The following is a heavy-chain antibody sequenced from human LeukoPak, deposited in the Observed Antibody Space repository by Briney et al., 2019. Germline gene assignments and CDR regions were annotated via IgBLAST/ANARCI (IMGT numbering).Heavy chain of an antibody. D-gene: IGHD4-11*01. CDR3: AKDRGLDYSNLLFDY. CDR2: IRYDGSNK. J-gene: IGHJ4*02. V-gene: IGHV3-30*02. Sequence: PGGSLRLSCAASGFTFSSYGMHWVRQAPGKGLEWVAFIRYDGSNKYYADSVKGRFTISRDNSKNALYLQMNSLRAEDTAVYYCAKDRGLDYSNLLFDYWGQGTLVTVSS. CDR1: GFTFSSYG.